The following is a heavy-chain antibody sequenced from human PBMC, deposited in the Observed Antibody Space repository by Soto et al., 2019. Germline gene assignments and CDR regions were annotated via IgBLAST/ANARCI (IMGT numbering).Heavy chain of an antibody. CDR1: GGSISSGGSY. J-gene: IGHJ4*02. V-gene: IGHV4-30-4*01. CDR2: IYYSGNT. CDR3: VRYCSTTKSPFDY. D-gene: IGHD2-2*01. Sequence: QVQLQESGPGLVKPSQTLSLTCTVSGGSISSGGSYWGWIRQPPGKGLEWIGYIYYSGNTYFNPSLKSRVTLSVDTSKNQFSLNLSSVTAADTAVYYCVRYCSTTKSPFDYWGQGTLVTVSS.